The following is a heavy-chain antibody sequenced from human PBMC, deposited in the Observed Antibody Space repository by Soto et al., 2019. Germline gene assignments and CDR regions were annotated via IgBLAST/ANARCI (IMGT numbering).Heavy chain of an antibody. Sequence: SGPTLVNPTQTLTLTCTFSGFSLSTSGVGVGWIRQPPGKALEWLALIYWDDDKRYSPSLKSRLTITKDTSKNQVVLTMTNMDPVDTATYYCAHSRITIFGVVTADFDYWGQGTLVTVSS. D-gene: IGHD3-3*01. CDR3: AHSRITIFGVVTADFDY. CDR1: GFSLSTSGVG. CDR2: IYWDDDK. V-gene: IGHV2-5*02. J-gene: IGHJ4*02.